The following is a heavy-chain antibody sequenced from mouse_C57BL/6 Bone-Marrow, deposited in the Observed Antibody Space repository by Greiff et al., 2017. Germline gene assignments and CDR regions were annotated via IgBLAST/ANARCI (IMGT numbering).Heavy chain of an antibody. CDR3: AREGDYYSNFFDY. Sequence: QVQLQQSGAELVKPGASVKMSCKASGYTFTSYWITWVKQRPGQGLEWIGDIYPGSGSTNYNEKFKSKATLTVDTSSSTAYMQLSSLTSEDSAVYYCAREGDYYSNFFDYWGQGTTLTGSS. CDR2: IYPGSGST. V-gene: IGHV1-55*01. D-gene: IGHD2-5*01. J-gene: IGHJ2*01. CDR1: GYTFTSYW.